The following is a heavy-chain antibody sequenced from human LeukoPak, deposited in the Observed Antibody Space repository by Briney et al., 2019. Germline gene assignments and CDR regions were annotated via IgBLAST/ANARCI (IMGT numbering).Heavy chain of an antibody. CDR1: GFTFSSYW. J-gene: IGHJ4*02. CDR2: INSDGSTT. CDR3: ARGIVGPTGDY. D-gene: IGHD1-26*01. V-gene: IGHV3-74*01. Sequence: QPGGSLILSCAASGFTFSSYWMSWVRQAPGKGLVWVSRINSDGSTTSYAASVKGRFTISRDNAKNTLYLQMNSLRAEDTAVYYCARGIVGPTGDYWGQGTLVTVSS.